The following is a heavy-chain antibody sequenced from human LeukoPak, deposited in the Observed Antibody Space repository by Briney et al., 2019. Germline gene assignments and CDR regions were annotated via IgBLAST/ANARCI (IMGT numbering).Heavy chain of an antibody. J-gene: IGHJ4*02. Sequence: SETLSLTCTVSGGSISSYYWSWIRQPPGKGLGWIGYIYYSGSTNYNPSLKSRVTISVDTSKNQFSLKLSSVTAADTAVYYCARVDYGDYYYFDYWGQGTLVTVSS. CDR3: ARVDYGDYYYFDY. D-gene: IGHD4-17*01. V-gene: IGHV4-59*01. CDR1: GGSISSYY. CDR2: IYYSGST.